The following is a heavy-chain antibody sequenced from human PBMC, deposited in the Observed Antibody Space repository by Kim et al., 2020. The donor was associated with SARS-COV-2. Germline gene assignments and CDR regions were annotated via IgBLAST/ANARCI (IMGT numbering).Heavy chain of an antibody. D-gene: IGHD3-22*01. Sequence: GASLQISCKGSGYSFTSYWIGWVRQMPGKGLEWMGIIYPGDSDTRYSPSFQGQVTISADKSISTAYLQWSSLKASDTAMYYCARLIYDSSGYYSLGYWGQGTLVTVSS. CDR2: IYPGDSDT. J-gene: IGHJ4*02. CDR3: ARLIYDSSGYYSLGY. CDR1: GYSFTSYW. V-gene: IGHV5-51*01.